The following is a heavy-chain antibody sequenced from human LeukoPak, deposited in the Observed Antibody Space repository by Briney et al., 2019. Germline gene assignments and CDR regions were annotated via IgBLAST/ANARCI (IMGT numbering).Heavy chain of an antibody. D-gene: IGHD3-22*01. J-gene: IGHJ4*02. V-gene: IGHV4-34*01. Sequence: SETLSLTCAVYGRSFSGYYWSWLRHPPGKGLEWIGEINHSGSTNYNPSLKSRVTISVDTSKNQFSLKLSSVTAADTAVYYCARRRRITMIVVGHFDYWGQGTLVTVSS. CDR1: GRSFSGYY. CDR2: INHSGST. CDR3: ARRRRITMIVVGHFDY.